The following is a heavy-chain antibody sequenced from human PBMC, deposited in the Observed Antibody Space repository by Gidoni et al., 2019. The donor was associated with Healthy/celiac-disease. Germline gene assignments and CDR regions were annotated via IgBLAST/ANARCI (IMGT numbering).Heavy chain of an antibody. V-gene: IGHV3-33*01. CDR1: GFTFSSYG. D-gene: IGHD4-17*01. CDR2: IWYDGSNK. CDR3: ARAQGAGYGDHFDY. J-gene: IGHJ4*02. Sequence: QVQLVESGGGVVQPGRSLRLSCAASGFTFSSYGMHWVRQAPGKGLEWVAVIWYDGSNKYYADSVKGRFTISRDNSKNTLYLQMNSLRAEDTAVYYCARAQGAGYGDHFDYWGQGTLVTVSS.